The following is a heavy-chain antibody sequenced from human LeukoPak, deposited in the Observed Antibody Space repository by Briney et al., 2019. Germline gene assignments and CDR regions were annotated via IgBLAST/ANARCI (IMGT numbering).Heavy chain of an antibody. J-gene: IGHJ6*03. CDR2: IGYDGSNK. CDR3: ASSGGYSYMDV. Sequence: PGGSLRLSCAASGFTFSSYGMHWVRQAPGKGLEWVAFIGYDGSNKYTADSARGRFTISRDNSKNTLYLQMNSLRAEDTAVYYCASSGGYSYMDVWGKGTTVTVSS. D-gene: IGHD6-19*01. CDR1: GFTFSSYG. V-gene: IGHV3-30*02.